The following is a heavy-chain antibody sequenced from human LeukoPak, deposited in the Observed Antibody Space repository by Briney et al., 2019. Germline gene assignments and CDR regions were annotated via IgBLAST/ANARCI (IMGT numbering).Heavy chain of an antibody. D-gene: IGHD3-22*01. J-gene: IGHJ3*02. V-gene: IGHV3-23*01. Sequence: GGSLRLSCAASGFTFSNYAMSWVRQAPGKGLEWVSGISGSGDNTYYADSVKGRFTISRDNSKNTLYLQMSSLRAEDTAVYYCAKPSSMIVVVNDAFDIWGQGTMVTVSP. CDR2: ISGSGDNT. CDR3: AKPSSMIVVVNDAFDI. CDR1: GFTFSNYA.